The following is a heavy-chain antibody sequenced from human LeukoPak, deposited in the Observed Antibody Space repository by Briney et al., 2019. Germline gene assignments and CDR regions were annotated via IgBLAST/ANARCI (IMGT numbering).Heavy chain of an antibody. Sequence: KPSETLSLTCAVYGGSFSGYYWSWIRQPPGKGLEWIGEINHSGSTNYNPSLKSRVTISVDTSKNQLSLKLSSVTAADTAVYYCARGKQQLVRGRFDPWGQGTLVTVSS. CDR2: INHSGST. CDR1: GGSFSGYY. V-gene: IGHV4-34*01. J-gene: IGHJ5*02. D-gene: IGHD6-13*01. CDR3: ARGKQQLVRGRFDP.